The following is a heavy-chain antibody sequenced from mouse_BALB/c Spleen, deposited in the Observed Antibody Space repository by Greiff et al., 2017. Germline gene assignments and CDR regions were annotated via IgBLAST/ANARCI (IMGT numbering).Heavy chain of an antibody. V-gene: IGHV1-14*01. D-gene: IGHD2-2*01. Sequence: EVQLQQSGPELVKPGASVKMSCKASGYTFTSYVMHWVKQKPGQGLEWIGYINPYNDGTKYNEKFKGKATLTSDKSSSTAYMELSSLTSEDSAVYYCARGKIYYGNDLWYFDVWGAGATVTVSS. CDR3: ARGKIYYGNDLWYFDV. CDR1: GYTFTSYV. CDR2: INPYNDGT. J-gene: IGHJ1*01.